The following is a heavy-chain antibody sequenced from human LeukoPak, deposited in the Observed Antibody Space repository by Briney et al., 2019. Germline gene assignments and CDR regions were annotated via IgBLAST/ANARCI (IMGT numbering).Heavy chain of an antibody. CDR1: GYTFTGYF. CDR3: ARDAQYFDYLFPFDY. Sequence: ASVKVSCKASGYTFTGYFVHWVRQAPGQGLEWMGWINPNTGGTDYAQKFQGRATMSRDTSISTAYMEMTRLTSDDTAVYYCARDAQYFDYLFPFDYWGQGTLITVSS. V-gene: IGHV1-2*02. D-gene: IGHD3-9*01. J-gene: IGHJ4*02. CDR2: INPNTGGT.